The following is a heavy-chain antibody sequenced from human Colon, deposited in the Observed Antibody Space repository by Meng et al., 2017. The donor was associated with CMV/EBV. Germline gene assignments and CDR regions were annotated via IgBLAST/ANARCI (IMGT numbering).Heavy chain of an antibody. V-gene: IGHV3-30*02. J-gene: IGHJ6*02. CDR3: AKAHDIVISRGMDV. D-gene: IGHD2/OR15-2a*01. CDR1: GFTFNTYG. Sequence: GESLKISCAASGFTFNTYGMHWVRQAPGKGLEWLSFIRYDGSDQFYADSVKGRFTVSRDNSQNTLYLQMNSLRVEDSAVYYCAKAHDIVISRGMDVWGQGTTVTVSS. CDR2: IRYDGSDQ.